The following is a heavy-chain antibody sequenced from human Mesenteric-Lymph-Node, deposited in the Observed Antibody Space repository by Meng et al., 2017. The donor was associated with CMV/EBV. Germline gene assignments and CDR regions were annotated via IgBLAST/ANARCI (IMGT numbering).Heavy chain of an antibody. CDR1: GFTFSSYA. J-gene: IGHJ4*02. V-gene: IGHV3-23*01. CDR2: SSGSGGST. Sequence: GESLKISCAASGFTFSSYAMSWVRQAPGKGLEWVSASSGSGGSTYYADSVKGRFTISRDNSKNTLYLQMNSLRVEDTAIYYCAKDRGGLAAAANYWGQGTLVTVSS. D-gene: IGHD6-13*01. CDR3: AKDRGGLAAAANY.